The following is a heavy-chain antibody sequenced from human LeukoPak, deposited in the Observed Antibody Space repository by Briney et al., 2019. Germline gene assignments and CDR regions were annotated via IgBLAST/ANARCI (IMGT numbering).Heavy chain of an antibody. V-gene: IGHV1-18*01. Sequence: GESLKISCKGSGYTFTSYGISWVRQAPGQGLEWMGWISAYNGNTNYAQKLQGRVTMTTDTSTSTAYMELRSLRSDDTAVYYCARAWGSSWYYYYYYGMDVWGQGTTVTVSS. J-gene: IGHJ6*02. CDR2: ISAYNGNT. CDR1: GYTFTSYG. D-gene: IGHD6-6*01. CDR3: ARAWGSSWYYYYYYGMDV.